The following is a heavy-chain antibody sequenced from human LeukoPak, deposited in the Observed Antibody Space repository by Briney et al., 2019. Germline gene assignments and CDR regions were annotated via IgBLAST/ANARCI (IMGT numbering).Heavy chain of an antibody. CDR2: INAGNGNT. CDR1: GYTFTSYA. Sequence: ASVKVSCKASGYTFTSYAMHWVRQAPGQRLEWMGWINAGNGNTKYSQKFQGRVTITRDTSASTAYMGLSSLRSEDTAVYYCARVRQLADYFDYWGQGTLVTVSS. J-gene: IGHJ4*02. D-gene: IGHD6-13*01. CDR3: ARVRQLADYFDY. V-gene: IGHV1-3*01.